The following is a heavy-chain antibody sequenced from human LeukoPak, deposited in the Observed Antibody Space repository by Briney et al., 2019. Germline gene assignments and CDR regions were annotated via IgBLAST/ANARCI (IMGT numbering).Heavy chain of an antibody. V-gene: IGHV1-18*01. Sequence: ASVKVSCKASGYTFTNYDFNWVRQATGQGLEWMGWISAYNGNTNYAQKLQGRVTMTTDTSTSTAYMELRSLRSDDTAVYYCARVIGKAAGRFDPWGQGTLVTVSS. J-gene: IGHJ5*02. D-gene: IGHD6-13*01. CDR2: ISAYNGNT. CDR1: GYTFTNYD. CDR3: ARVIGKAAGRFDP.